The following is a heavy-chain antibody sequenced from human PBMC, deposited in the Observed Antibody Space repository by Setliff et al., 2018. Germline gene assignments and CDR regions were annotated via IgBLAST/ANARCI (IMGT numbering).Heavy chain of an antibody. D-gene: IGHD2-21*02. J-gene: IGHJ6*02. CDR3: ARNWVTAQHYYYGMDV. CDR2: IRQDGGEK. CDR1: GFTFSSYW. Sequence: GGSLRLSCAASGFTFSSYWMSWVRQAPGKGLEWVANIRQDGGEKYYVDSVKGRFTISRDNAKDSLYLQMDSLRAEDTAVYYCARNWVTAQHYYYGMDVWGQGTTVTVSS. V-gene: IGHV3-7*01.